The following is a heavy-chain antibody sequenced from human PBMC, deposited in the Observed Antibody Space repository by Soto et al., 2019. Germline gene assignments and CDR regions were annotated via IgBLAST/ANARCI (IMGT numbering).Heavy chain of an antibody. V-gene: IGHV4-59*01. D-gene: IGHD3-10*01. CDR2: IYYSGST. CDR1: GGSISSYY. Sequence: QVQLQESGPGLVKPSETLSLTCTVSGGSISSYYWSWIRQPPGKGLEWIGYIYYSGSTNYNPSLKSRVTISVDTSKNQFSLKLSSVTAADTAVYYCASASLNYYGSGSYGGIDYWGQGTLVTVSS. CDR3: ASASLNYYGSGSYGGIDY. J-gene: IGHJ4*02.